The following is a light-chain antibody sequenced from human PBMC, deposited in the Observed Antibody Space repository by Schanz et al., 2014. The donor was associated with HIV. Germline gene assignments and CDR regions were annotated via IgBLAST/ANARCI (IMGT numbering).Light chain of an antibody. CDR2: DTS. Sequence: QAVVTQEPSLTVSPGGTVTLTCGSSTGPVTSGHYPYWFQQKPGQAPRTLIYDTSNKHSWTPARFSGSLLGGKAALTLSGAQPEDEAEYYCLLSYSGARLVRFGGGTKLTVL. V-gene: IGLV7-46*01. CDR3: LLSYSGARLVR. J-gene: IGLJ2*01. CDR1: TGPVTSGHY.